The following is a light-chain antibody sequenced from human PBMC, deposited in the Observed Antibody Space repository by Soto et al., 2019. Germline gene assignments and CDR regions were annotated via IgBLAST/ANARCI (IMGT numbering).Light chain of an antibody. J-gene: IGLJ1*01. CDR1: SRDVGAYNF. CDR3: CSSVGSTYV. V-gene: IGLV2-11*01. CDR2: AVT. Sequence: QSVLTRPRSVSGAPGQSVTISCTGTSRDVGAYNFVSWFQQYPGKATKHMIYAVTKRPSGVPDRFSGSKSGNTASLTISGLQAEDEADYYCCSSVGSTYVFGTGTKVTVL.